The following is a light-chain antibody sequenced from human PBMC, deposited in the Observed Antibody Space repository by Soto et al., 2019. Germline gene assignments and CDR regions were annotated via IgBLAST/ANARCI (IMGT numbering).Light chain of an antibody. V-gene: IGKV4-1*01. J-gene: IGKJ1*01. CDR2: WAS. CDR3: QQYYSPPWT. CDR1: QSVLYSSNNKNY. Sequence: DIVMTQSPDSLAVSLGERATINCKSSQSVLYSSNNKNYLAWYQQKPGQPPKLLIYWASTRESGVPDRFSGSGSGTDFTLTISSLQAEDVAVYYCQQYYSPPWTVGHGTKVHIK.